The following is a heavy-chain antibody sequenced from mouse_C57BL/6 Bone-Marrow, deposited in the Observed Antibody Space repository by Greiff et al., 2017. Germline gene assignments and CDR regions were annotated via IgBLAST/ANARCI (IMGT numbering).Heavy chain of an antibody. V-gene: IGHV5-4*01. CDR2: ISDGGSYT. J-gene: IGHJ2*01. D-gene: IGHD1-2*01. CDR3: SRGLLRQDYFDY. CDR1: GFTFSSYA. Sequence: DVHLVESGGGLVKPGGSLKLSCAASGFTFSSYALSWVRQTPEKRLEWVATISDGGSYTYYPDNVKGRFTISRDSAKNNLYLQMSHRKSEDTAMDYCSRGLLRQDYFDYWGQGTTLTVSS.